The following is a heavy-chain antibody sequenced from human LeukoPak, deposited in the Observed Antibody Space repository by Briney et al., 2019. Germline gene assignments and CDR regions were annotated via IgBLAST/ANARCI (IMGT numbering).Heavy chain of an antibody. CDR3: ARNSGYRVVATGPPDY. J-gene: IGHJ4*02. V-gene: IGHV4-38-2*02. CDR1: GYSISRGYY. Sequence: SETLSLTCTVSGYSISRGYYWGWIRQPPGKGLEWIGNIYQSGSTYYNPSLQSRVTISVDTSKNQFSLSLSSVTAADTAVYYCARNSGYRVVATGPPDYWGQGTLVTVSS. D-gene: IGHD1-1*01. CDR2: IYQSGST.